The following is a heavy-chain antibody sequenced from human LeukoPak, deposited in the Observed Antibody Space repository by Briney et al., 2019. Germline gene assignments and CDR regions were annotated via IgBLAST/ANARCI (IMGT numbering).Heavy chain of an antibody. CDR3: ARAMIVEEGFDY. CDR2: INHSGST. Sequence: SETLSLTCAVYGGSFSGYYWSWIRQPPGKGLEWIGEINHSGSTNYNPSLKSRVTISVDTSKNQFSLKLSSVTAADTAVYYCARAMIVEEGFDYWGQGTLVTVSS. D-gene: IGHD3-22*01. J-gene: IGHJ4*02. V-gene: IGHV4-34*01. CDR1: GGSFSGYY.